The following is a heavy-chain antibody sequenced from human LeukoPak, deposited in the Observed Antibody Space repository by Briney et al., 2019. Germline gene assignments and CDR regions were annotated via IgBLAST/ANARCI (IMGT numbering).Heavy chain of an antibody. CDR1: GDSVSSSSAT. V-gene: IGHV6-1*01. CDR3: VRGGMHYSGMDV. Sequence: SQTLSLTCAISGDSVSSSSATWNWIRQSPSRGLEWLGRTYYRSKWYNEYAVFVKSRITINTDTSKSQFSLQLNSVTPEDTAVYYCVRGGMHYSGMDVWGQGTTVTVSS. CDR2: TYYRSKWYN. J-gene: IGHJ6*02.